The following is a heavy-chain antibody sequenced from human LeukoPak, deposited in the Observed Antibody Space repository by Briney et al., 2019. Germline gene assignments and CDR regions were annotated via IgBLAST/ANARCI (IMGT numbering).Heavy chain of an antibody. D-gene: IGHD3-16*01. CDR2: ICSSGSTI. CDR3: AREQRGTTGNAFDI. Sequence: GGSLRLSCSGSGFPFSDYYMSWLRQAPGKGLEWVSYICSSGSTIYYPDSVKGRFTISRDNAKNSLYLQMNSLRAEDTAVYYCAREQRGTTGNAFDIWGQGTMVTVSS. J-gene: IGHJ3*02. CDR1: GFPFSDYY. V-gene: IGHV3-11*04.